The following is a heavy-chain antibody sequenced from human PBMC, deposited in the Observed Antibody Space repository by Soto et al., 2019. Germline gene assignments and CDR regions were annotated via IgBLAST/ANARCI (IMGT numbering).Heavy chain of an antibody. CDR2: INSDGSST. V-gene: IGHV3-74*01. J-gene: IGHJ6*02. D-gene: IGHD5-12*01. Sequence: GGSLRLSCAASGFTFSSYWMHWVRQAPGKGLVWVSRINSDGSSTSYADSVKGRFTISRDNAKNTLYLQMNSLRAEDTAVYYCARVRATWGVVSGMDVWGQGTTVTVSS. CDR3: ARVRATWGVVSGMDV. CDR1: GFTFSSYW.